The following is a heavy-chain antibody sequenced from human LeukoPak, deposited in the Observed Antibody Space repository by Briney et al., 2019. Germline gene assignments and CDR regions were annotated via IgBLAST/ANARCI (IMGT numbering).Heavy chain of an antibody. D-gene: IGHD1-26*01. CDR2: IEQVGSEI. Sequence: RPGGCLRLSCAASGFTFSRYWMSWVRQAPGKGLEWVANIEQVGSEIYYVDSVKGRFTISRDNAKNSLYLQMNSLRAEDTAVYYCARDKVVGPTQFDYWGQGALVTVSS. CDR1: GFTFSRYW. CDR3: ARDKVVGPTQFDY. V-gene: IGHV3-7*01. J-gene: IGHJ4*02.